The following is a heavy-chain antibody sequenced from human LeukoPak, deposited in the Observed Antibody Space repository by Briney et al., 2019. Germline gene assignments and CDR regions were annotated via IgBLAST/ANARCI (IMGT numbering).Heavy chain of an antibody. V-gene: IGHV3-23*01. CDR1: GLTFSSYA. J-gene: IGHJ4*02. CDR2: ISGSGGST. D-gene: IGHD4-17*01. CDR3: AKVFFDYGDYPIDY. Sequence: GGSLRLSCAASGLTFSSYAMSWVRQAPGKGLEWVSAISGSGGSTYYADSVKGRFTISRDNSKNTLYLQMNSLRAEDTAVYYCAKVFFDYGDYPIDYWGQGTLVTVSS.